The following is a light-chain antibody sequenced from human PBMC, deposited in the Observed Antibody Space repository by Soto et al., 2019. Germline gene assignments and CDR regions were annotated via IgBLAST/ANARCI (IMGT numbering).Light chain of an antibody. Sequence: VLTQSPDTLSLSPGERATLSCRASQDVGIFLVWYHQKPGLSPSLVIYEASKRATDIPDRFSGSGSGTAFTLTINRLEPEDVGFYYCQQRNSWPLTFGGGTKVELK. CDR2: EAS. CDR3: QQRNSWPLT. V-gene: IGKV3-11*01. J-gene: IGKJ4*01. CDR1: QDVGIF.